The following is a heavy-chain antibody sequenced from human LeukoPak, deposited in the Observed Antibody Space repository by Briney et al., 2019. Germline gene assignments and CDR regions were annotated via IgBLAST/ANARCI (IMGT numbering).Heavy chain of an antibody. Sequence: PSETLSLTCTVSGGSISSYYWSWIRQPPGKGLEWIGYIYYSGSTNYNPSLKSRVTISVDTSKNQFSLKLSSVTAADTAVYYCAACIAVAGIVVRGQGTLVTVSS. D-gene: IGHD6-19*01. V-gene: IGHV4-59*01. CDR3: AACIAVAGIVV. CDR2: IYYSGST. CDR1: GGSISSYY. J-gene: IGHJ4*02.